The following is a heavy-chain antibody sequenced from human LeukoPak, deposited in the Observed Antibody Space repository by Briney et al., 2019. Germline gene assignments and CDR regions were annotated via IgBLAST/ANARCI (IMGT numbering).Heavy chain of an antibody. D-gene: IGHD3-16*01. CDR3: ARVRNASYGMDV. CDR1: GGSFSGYY. V-gene: IGHV4-34*01. CDR2: INHSGST. J-gene: IGHJ6*02. Sequence: SETLSLTCAVYGGSFSGYYWSWIRQPPGKGLEWIGEINHSGSTNYSPSLKSRVTISVDTSKNQFSLKLSSVTAADTAVYYCARVRNASYGMDVWGQGTTVTVSS.